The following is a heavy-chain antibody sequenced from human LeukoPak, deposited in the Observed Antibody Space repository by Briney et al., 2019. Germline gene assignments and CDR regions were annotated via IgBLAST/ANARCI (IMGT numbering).Heavy chain of an antibody. J-gene: IGHJ4*02. Sequence: GGSLRLSCAASGFTFSSYAMSWVRQAPGKGLGWVSAITSSGAYTFYADSVKGRLTIARDNSSNTLYLQMNSLRAEDTAIYYCMSDEDLYSATWYVFDYWGQGTLVTVSS. D-gene: IGHD5-12*01. CDR2: ITSSGAYT. CDR3: MSDEDLYSATWYVFDY. V-gene: IGHV3-23*01. CDR1: GFTFSSYA.